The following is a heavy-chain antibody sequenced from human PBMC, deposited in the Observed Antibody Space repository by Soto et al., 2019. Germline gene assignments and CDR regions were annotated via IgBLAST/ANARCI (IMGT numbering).Heavy chain of an antibody. V-gene: IGHV4-59*08. D-gene: IGHD3-10*01. Sequence: QVQLQESGPGLVKPSETLSLSCTVSGGSISSDYWSWFRQSPGKRMEWIGYVHHSWGSSYNPSLQSRVAISLDTSKSQFSLKVTSATATDTAVYYCARQGFGPLHGLVDVWGQGTTVTVSS. CDR1: GGSISSDY. J-gene: IGHJ6*02. CDR2: VHHSWGS. CDR3: ARQGFGPLHGLVDV.